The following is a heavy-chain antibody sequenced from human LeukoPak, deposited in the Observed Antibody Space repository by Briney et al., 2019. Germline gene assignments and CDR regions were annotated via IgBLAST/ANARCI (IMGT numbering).Heavy chain of an antibody. Sequence: SETPSLTCAVYGGSFSGYYWSWIRQPPGKGLEWIGEINHSGSTNYNPSLKSRVTISVDTSKNQFSLKLSSVTAADTAVYYCARGDVVVPAAMRKPFDYWGQGTLVTVSS. J-gene: IGHJ4*02. V-gene: IGHV4-34*01. D-gene: IGHD2-2*01. CDR1: GGSFSGYY. CDR2: INHSGST. CDR3: ARGDVVVPAAMRKPFDY.